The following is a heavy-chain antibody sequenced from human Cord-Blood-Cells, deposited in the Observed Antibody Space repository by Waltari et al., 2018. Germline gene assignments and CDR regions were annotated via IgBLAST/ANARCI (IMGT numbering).Heavy chain of an antibody. CDR3: ARDGAVSSSWYFDY. V-gene: IGHV3-30-3*01. J-gene: IGHJ4*02. D-gene: IGHD6-13*01. CDR1: GFTFSSYS. CDR2: ISYDGSNK. Sequence: QVRLVDSGGGVVQPGRSLGLSCAALGFTFSSYSMHWVRQAPGKGLEWVAVISYDGSNKYYADSVKGRFTISRDNSKNTLYLQMNSLIAEDTAVYYCARDGAVSSSWYFDYWGQGTLVTVSS.